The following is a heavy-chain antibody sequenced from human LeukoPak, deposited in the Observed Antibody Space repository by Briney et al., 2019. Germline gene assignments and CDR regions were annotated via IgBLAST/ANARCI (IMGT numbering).Heavy chain of an antibody. J-gene: IGHJ5*02. CDR2: IYYSGST. V-gene: IGHV4-59*01. CDR1: GGSISGYY. Sequence: KPSETLSLTCTVSGGSISGYYWSWIRQPPGKRLEWIGYIYYSGSTNYNPSLKSRVTISVDTSKNQFSLKLNSVSAADTAVYYCARLTVPLRFDPWGQGTLVTVSS. D-gene: IGHD2-2*01. CDR3: ARLTVPLRFDP.